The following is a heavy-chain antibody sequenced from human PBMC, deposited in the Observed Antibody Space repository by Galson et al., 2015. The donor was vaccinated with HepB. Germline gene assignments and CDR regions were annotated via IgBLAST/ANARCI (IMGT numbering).Heavy chain of an antibody. V-gene: IGHV3-11*01. CDR3: ARVSRYGEAVAGTEDY. CDR2: ISSSGSTI. D-gene: IGHD6-19*01. J-gene: IGHJ4*02. CDR1: GFTFSDYY. Sequence: SLRLSCAASGFTFSDYYMSWIRQAPGKGLEWVSYISSSGSTIYYADSVKGRFTISRDNAKNSLYLQMNSLRAEDTAVYYCARVSRYGEAVAGTEDYWGQGTLVTVSS.